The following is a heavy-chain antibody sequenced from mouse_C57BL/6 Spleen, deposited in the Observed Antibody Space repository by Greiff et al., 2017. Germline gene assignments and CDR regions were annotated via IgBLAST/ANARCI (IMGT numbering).Heavy chain of an antibody. J-gene: IGHJ4*01. CDR2: INPSTGGT. D-gene: IGHD1-1*01. Sequence: VQLQQSGPELVKPGASVKISCKASGYSFTGYYMHWVKQSSEKSLEWIGEINPSTGGTSYNQKFKGKATLTVDKSSSTAYMQLKSLTSEDSAVYYCARHYGSSYNAMDYWGQGTSVTVSS. CDR1: GYSFTGYY. V-gene: IGHV1-43*01. CDR3: ARHYGSSYNAMDY.